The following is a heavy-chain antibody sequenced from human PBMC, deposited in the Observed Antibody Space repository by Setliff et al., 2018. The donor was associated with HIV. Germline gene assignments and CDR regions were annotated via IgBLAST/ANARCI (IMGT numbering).Heavy chain of an antibody. CDR3: ARQNGDYTVTTYHMDV. V-gene: IGHV5-51*01. Sequence: KISCKGSGYSFTSYWIGWVRQMPGKGLEWMGIIHPGDSDTRYSPSFQGQVTISADKSISTAYLQWSSLKASDTAMYYCARQNGDYTVTTYHMDVWGKGTTVTVSS. D-gene: IGHD4-17*01. CDR2: IHPGDSDT. J-gene: IGHJ6*03. CDR1: GYSFTSYW.